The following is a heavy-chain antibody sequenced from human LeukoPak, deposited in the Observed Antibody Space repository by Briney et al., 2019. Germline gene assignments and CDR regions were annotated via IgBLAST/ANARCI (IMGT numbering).Heavy chain of an antibody. V-gene: IGHV5-51*01. CDR1: RASFTSYW. CDR3: VRVISSGWYGDY. Sequence: GESLKISCKGPRASFTSYWIGWVRQMPGKGLEWMGIIYPGDSDTRYSPSFQGQVIISADKSIITAYLQWNSLKASDSAMYYCVRVISSGWYGDYWGQGTLVTVSS. CDR2: IYPGDSDT. D-gene: IGHD6-19*01. J-gene: IGHJ4*02.